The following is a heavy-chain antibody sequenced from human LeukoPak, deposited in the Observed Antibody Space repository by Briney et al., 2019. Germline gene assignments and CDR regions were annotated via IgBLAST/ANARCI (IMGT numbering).Heavy chain of an antibody. V-gene: IGHV3-30*18. CDR1: GFTFSSYG. J-gene: IGHJ4*02. CDR2: ISYDGSNK. CDR3: AKDDSSGYYGH. D-gene: IGHD3-22*01. Sequence: GGSLRLSCAASGFTFSSYGMHWIRQAPGKGLEWVAVISYDGSNKYYADSVKGRFTISRDNSKNTLYLQMNSLRAEDTAVYYCAKDDSSGYYGHWGQGTLVTVSS.